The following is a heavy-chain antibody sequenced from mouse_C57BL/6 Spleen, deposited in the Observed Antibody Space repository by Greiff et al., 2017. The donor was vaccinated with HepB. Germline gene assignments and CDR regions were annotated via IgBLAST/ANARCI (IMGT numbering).Heavy chain of an antibody. CDR1: GYSITSGYY. D-gene: IGHD1-1*01. CDR2: ISYDGSN. V-gene: IGHV3-6*01. J-gene: IGHJ1*03. Sequence: EVQLQQSGPGLVKPSQSLSLTCSVTGYSITSGYYWNWIRQFPGNKLEWMGYISYDGSNNYNPSLKNRISITRDTSKNQFFLKLNSVTTEDTATYYCARERLDGSSYVTYFDVWGTGTTVTVSS. CDR3: ARERLDGSSYVTYFDV.